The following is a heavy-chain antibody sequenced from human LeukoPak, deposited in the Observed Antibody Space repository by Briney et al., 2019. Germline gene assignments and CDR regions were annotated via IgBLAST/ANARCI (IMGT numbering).Heavy chain of an antibody. CDR2: INPNSGGT. J-gene: IGHJ6*02. Sequence: ASVKVSCKASGYTFTGYYMHWVRQAPGQGLEWMGWINPNSGGTNYAQKFQGRVTMTRDTSIGTAYMELSRLRSDDTAVYYCARDYDILTGYYYYYGMDVWGQGTTVTVSS. V-gene: IGHV1-2*02. D-gene: IGHD3-9*01. CDR1: GYTFTGYY. CDR3: ARDYDILTGYYYYYGMDV.